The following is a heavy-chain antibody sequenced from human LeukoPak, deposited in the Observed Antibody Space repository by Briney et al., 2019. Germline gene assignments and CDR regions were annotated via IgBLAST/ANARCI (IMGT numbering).Heavy chain of an antibody. CDR2: INHSGST. Sequence: ETLSLTCAVYGGSFSGYYWSWIRQPPGKGLEWIGEINHSGSTNYNPSLKSRVTISVDTSKNQFFLKLSSVTAADTAVYYCARDGPEGYWGQGTLVTVSS. V-gene: IGHV4-34*01. CDR3: ARDGPEGY. CDR1: GGSFSGYY. J-gene: IGHJ4*02.